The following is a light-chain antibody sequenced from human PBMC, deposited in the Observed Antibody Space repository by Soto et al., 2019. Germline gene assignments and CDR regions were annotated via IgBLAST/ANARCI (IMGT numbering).Light chain of an antibody. CDR3: CSYGGSDV. CDR1: SSDVGSYNL. V-gene: IGLV2-23*02. Sequence: HSALTQPASVSGSPGQSITISCTRTSSDVGSYNLVSWYQQHPGKAPKVMIYELSKRPSGVSSRFSGSKSGNTASLTSSGLQAEDEADYYCCSYGGSDVFGTGTKLTVL. CDR2: ELS. J-gene: IGLJ1*01.